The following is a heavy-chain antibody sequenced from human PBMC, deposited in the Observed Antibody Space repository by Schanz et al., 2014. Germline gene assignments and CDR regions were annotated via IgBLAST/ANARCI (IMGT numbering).Heavy chain of an antibody. CDR3: AKGRFGELSAFDI. Sequence: EMQLLESGGGLAQPGGSLRLSCAASGFTLSNYAMSWVRQAPGKGLEWVSALSEGGGSTYYADSVKGRFTISRDNSKNTLYLQMNSLRAEDTAVYYCAKGRFGELSAFDIWGQGTMVTVSS. CDR2: LSEGGGST. J-gene: IGHJ3*02. CDR1: GFTLSNYA. D-gene: IGHD3-10*01. V-gene: IGHV3-23*01.